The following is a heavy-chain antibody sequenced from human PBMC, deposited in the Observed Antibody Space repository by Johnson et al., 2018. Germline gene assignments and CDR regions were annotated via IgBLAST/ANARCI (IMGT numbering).Heavy chain of an antibody. D-gene: IGHD2-21*01. J-gene: IGHJ6*02. CDR1: GGTFSSFT. Sequence: QLVESVTEVKKPGSSVKVSCKASGGTFSSFTISWVRQAPGQGLEWMGGIIPKFGTTNYAQKFHGRVTITADESTSTAYMELSSLTYEDTAVYYCAREGAAPISGVYFHYYGMDVWGQGTTVTVSS. CDR3: AREGAAPISGVYFHYYGMDV. V-gene: IGHV1-69*01. CDR2: IIPKFGTT.